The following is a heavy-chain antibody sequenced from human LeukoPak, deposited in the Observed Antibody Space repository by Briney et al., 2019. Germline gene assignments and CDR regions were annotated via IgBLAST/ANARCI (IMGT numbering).Heavy chain of an antibody. CDR3: ARWGSTSCYDY. V-gene: IGHV3-64*01. J-gene: IGHJ4*02. CDR2: ISTDGGSA. CDR1: GFTFSSYA. Sequence: PGGSLRLSCVASGFTFSSYAMHWVRQAPGKGLEYVSAISTDGGSAYYANSVKGRFTISRDNSKNTLYLQMGSLGGEDMAVYYCARWGSTSCYDYWGQGTLVAVSS. D-gene: IGHD2-2*01.